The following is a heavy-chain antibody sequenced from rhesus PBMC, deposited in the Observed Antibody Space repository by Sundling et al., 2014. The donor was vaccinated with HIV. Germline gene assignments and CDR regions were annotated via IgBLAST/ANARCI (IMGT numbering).Heavy chain of an antibody. CDR2: IYGNGGST. Sequence: QLQLQESGPGLVKPSETLSVTCGVSGASMRSTYWTWIRQAPGKGPEWIGYIYGNGGSTNYNPSLKSRVTLSVDTSKNQFSLKLSSMTAADTAVYYCARGRSGGWDSFDYWGQGVLVTVSS. J-gene: IGHJ4*01. CDR1: GASMRSTY. CDR3: ARGRSGGWDSFDY. V-gene: IGHV4-169*01. D-gene: IGHD6-25*01.